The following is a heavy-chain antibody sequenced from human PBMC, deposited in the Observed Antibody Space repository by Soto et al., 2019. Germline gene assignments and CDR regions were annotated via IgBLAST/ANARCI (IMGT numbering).Heavy chain of an antibody. CDR3: AICHFDNSGPGYLEF. CDR1: GGTFTSDA. J-gene: IGHJ4*02. V-gene: IGHV1-69*06. Sequence: QVRLVQSEAEVKKPGSSVKVSCKASGGTFTSDATAWVRQARGQGLEWMGGVIPIFGKPSYTQKFQGRVTITADKSTSTVDLELSSLNSEDTAGYYCAICHFDNSGPGYLEFWGQGTLVTVS. CDR2: VIPIFGKP. D-gene: IGHD3-22*01.